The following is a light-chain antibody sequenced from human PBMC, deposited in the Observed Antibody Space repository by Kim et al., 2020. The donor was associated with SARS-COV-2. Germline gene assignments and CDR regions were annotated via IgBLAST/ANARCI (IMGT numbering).Light chain of an antibody. CDR3: NSRDSSGNHAV. V-gene: IGLV3-19*01. CDR2: GKN. J-gene: IGLJ7*01. Sequence: SSELTQDPAVSVALGQTVRITCQGDRLRSYDASWYQQKPGQAPVLVIYGKNNRPAGIPDRFSGSSSGNTASLTITGAQAEDEADYYCNSRDSSGNHAVFGGGTQLTVL. CDR1: RLRSYD.